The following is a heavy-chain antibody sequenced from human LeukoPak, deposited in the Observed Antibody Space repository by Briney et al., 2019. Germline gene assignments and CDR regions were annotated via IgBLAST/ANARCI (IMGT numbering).Heavy chain of an antibody. D-gene: IGHD6-19*01. V-gene: IGHV1-69*06. CDR2: IIPIFGTA. CDR3: ARDRIAVTGRKYHYYMDV. CDR1: GGTFSNYA. J-gene: IGHJ6*03. Sequence: ASVKVSCKASGGTFSNYAISWVRQAPGQGLEWMGGIIPIFGTANYAQKFQGRVTITADKSTSTAYMELSSLRSEDTAMYYCARDRIAVTGRKYHYYMDVWGKGTTVTVSS.